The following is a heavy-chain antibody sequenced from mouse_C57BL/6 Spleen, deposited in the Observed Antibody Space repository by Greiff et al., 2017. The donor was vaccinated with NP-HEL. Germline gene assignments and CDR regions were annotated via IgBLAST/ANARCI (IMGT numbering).Heavy chain of an antibody. CDR3: ARYDLRYFDV. D-gene: IGHD2-3*01. V-gene: IGHV5-9*01. Sequence: EVQLVESGGGLVKPGGSLKLSCAASGFTFSSYTMSWVRQTPEKRLEWVATISGGGGNTYYPDSVKGRFTISRDNAKNTLYLQMSSLRSEDTALYYCARYDLRYFDVWGTGTTVTVSS. CDR1: GFTFSSYT. J-gene: IGHJ1*03. CDR2: ISGGGGNT.